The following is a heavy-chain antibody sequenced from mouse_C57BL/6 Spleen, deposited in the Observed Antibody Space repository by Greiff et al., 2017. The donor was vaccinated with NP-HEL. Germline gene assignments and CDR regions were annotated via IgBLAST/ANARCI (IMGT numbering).Heavy chain of an antibody. CDR3: TTGGFAY. V-gene: IGHV1-15*01. CDR2: IDPETGGT. Sequence: QVQLQQSGAELVRPGASVTLSCTASGYTFTDYEMHWVKQTPVHGLEWIGAIDPETGGTAYNQKFKGKAILTADKSSSTAYMELRSLTSEDSAVYYCTTGGFAYWGQGTLVTVSA. J-gene: IGHJ3*01. CDR1: GYTFTDYE.